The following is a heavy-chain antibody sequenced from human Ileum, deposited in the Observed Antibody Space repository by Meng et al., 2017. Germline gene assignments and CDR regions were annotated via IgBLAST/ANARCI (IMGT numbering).Heavy chain of an antibody. J-gene: IGHJ4*02. CDR1: GSTFSSYA. Sequence: GGPLRSPCAAPGSTFSSYALNWVRQAPGKGLEWVASISSTSFYIYYADSVKGRFTISRDNANNSVFLQMDSLRVEDTAVYYCARAYYYDIGGYYYILDYWGQGSLVTVSS. D-gene: IGHD3-22*01. V-gene: IGHV3-21*06. CDR3: ARAYYYDIGGYYYILDY. CDR2: ISSTSFYI.